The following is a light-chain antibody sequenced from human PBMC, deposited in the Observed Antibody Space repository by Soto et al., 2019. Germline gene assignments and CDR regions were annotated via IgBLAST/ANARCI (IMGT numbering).Light chain of an antibody. CDR1: QSVSSY. Sequence: EIVLTQSPATLSLSPGERATLSCRASQSVSSYLAWYQQKPGQAPRLLIYDASNRATGILARFSGSGSGTDFTLTISSLEPEDFAVYYCQQRSNWPPGVYTFGQGTKLEIK. CDR2: DAS. J-gene: IGKJ2*01. CDR3: QQRSNWPPGVYT. V-gene: IGKV3-11*01.